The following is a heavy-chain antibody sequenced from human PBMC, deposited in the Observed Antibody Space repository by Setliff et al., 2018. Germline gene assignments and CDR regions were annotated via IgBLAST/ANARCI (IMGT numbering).Heavy chain of an antibody. CDR3: ARDVWGAGTGWFDP. Sequence: SETLSLTCTASGASISSGGYYWTWIRQPAGKALEWIGHISPSGSTTYNPSLKSRVTISPDTSKNHFSLNLTSVTAADTAVYYCARDVWGAGTGWFDPWGLGILVTVSS. J-gene: IGHJ5*02. CDR1: GASISSGGYY. V-gene: IGHV4-61*09. D-gene: IGHD1-1*01. CDR2: ISPSGST.